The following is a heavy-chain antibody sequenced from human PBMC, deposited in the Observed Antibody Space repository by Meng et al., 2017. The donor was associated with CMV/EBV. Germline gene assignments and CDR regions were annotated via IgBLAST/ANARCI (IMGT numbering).Heavy chain of an antibody. J-gene: IGHJ4*02. V-gene: IGHV2-5*02. CDR1: GFSISTSGVG. Sequence: TWTEFWPPLVKPPPTPTLTCTFFGFSISTSGVGVGWIRQPPGKALEWLALIYWDDDKRYSPSLKSRLTITKDTSKNQVVLTMTNMDPVDTATYYCAHRGSYGYHGYWGQGTLVTVFS. CDR3: AHRGSYGYHGY. D-gene: IGHD5-18*01. CDR2: IYWDDDK.